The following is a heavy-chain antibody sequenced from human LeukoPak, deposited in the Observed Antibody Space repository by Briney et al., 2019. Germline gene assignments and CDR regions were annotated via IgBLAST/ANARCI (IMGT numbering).Heavy chain of an antibody. CDR2: ISAYNGDT. V-gene: IGHV1-18*01. D-gene: IGHD3-10*01. J-gene: IGHJ5*02. Sequence: GASVKVSCKASGYTFTSYGINWVRQAPGQGLEWMGWISAYNGDTNYAQKLQGRVTMTTDTSTSTAYMELRSLRSDDTAVYYCARETRYYGSGRTNWFDPWGQGTLVTVSS. CDR3: ARETRYYGSGRTNWFDP. CDR1: GYTFTSYG.